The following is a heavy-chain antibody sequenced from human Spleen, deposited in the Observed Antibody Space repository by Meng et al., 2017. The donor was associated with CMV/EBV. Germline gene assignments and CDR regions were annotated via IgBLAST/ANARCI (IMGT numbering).Heavy chain of an antibody. Sequence: SETLSLTCAVYGGSFSGYYWSWIRQPPGKGLEWIGEINHSGSTNYNPSLKSRVTISVDTSKNQFSLKLSSVTAADTAVYYCARVSHYGSARNHYYFDYWGQGTLVTAPQ. D-gene: IGHD3-10*01. V-gene: IGHV4-34*01. CDR2: INHSGST. CDR1: GGSFSGYY. CDR3: ARVSHYGSARNHYYFDY. J-gene: IGHJ4*02.